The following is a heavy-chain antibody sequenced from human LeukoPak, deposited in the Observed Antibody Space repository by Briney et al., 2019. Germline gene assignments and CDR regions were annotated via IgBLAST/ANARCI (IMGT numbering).Heavy chain of an antibody. CDR3: ARWDGDYIGYYFAY. D-gene: IGHD4-17*01. V-gene: IGHV4-39*01. Sequence: SETLSLTCTVSGDSITRSGYYWGWIRQSPGKGPEWIGVNTYSRATFYSPSLRSRVTIAVDTSKIRFSLKLSSVTAADTAVYYCARWDGDYIGYYFAYWGQGTLVTVSS. CDR2: NTYSRAT. CDR1: GDSITRSGYY. J-gene: IGHJ4*02.